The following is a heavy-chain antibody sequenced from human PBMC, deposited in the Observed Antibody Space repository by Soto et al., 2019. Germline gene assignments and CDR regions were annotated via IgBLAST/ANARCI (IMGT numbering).Heavy chain of an antibody. Sequence: QVQLQESGPRLVKPSETLSLTCSVSDSSMSPYYWTWFRQAPGKGLGWMRHLLYRGTATYNPALRGRVNISMDRSKKQVSLQLSSVIAADTAVYYCAGEKDFILGGYAFGYWGPGTLGTVSS. CDR3: AGEKDFILGGYAFGY. D-gene: IGHD1-26*01. J-gene: IGHJ4*02. V-gene: IGHV4-59*01. CDR1: DSSMSPYY. CDR2: LLYRGTA.